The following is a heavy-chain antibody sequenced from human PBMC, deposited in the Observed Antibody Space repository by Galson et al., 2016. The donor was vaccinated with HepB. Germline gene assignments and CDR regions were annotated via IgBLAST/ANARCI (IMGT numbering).Heavy chain of an antibody. V-gene: IGHV3-33*01. CDR1: GFNLRIYG. CDR3: ATGPGHIEVLTASEEYFQY. CDR2: IWFGGSSK. J-gene: IGHJ1*01. Sequence: SLRLSCAASGFNLRIYGMHWVRQAPGKELEWLAVIWFGGSSKHYADSVKGRFTVSRDNSKNMVYLQMSSLRAEDTAVYYCATGPGHIEVLTASEEYFQYWVQGARVTVSS. D-gene: IGHD2-21*02.